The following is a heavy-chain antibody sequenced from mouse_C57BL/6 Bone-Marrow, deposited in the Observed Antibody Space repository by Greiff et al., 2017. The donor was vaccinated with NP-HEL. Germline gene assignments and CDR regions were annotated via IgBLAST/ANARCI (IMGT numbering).Heavy chain of an antibody. CDR3: TTFYGRYFDY. CDR1: GFNIKDDY. V-gene: IGHV14-4*01. CDR2: IVPENGDT. Sequence: EVQLVESGAELVRPGASVKLSCTASGFNIKDDYMHWVKQRPEQGLEWIGWIVPENGDTEYASKFQGKATITADTSSNTAYLQLSSLTSEDTAVYYCTTFYGRYFDYWGQGTTLTVSS. D-gene: IGHD1-1*01. J-gene: IGHJ2*01.